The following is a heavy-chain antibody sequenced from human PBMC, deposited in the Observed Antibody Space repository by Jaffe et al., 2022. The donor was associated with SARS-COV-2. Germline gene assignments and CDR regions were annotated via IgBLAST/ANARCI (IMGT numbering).Heavy chain of an antibody. CDR3: AKDPFLEWLLLSGLGSTWDY. D-gene: IGHD3-3*01. Sequence: EVQLLESGGGLVQPGGSLRLSCAASGFTFSNYAMSWVRQAPGKGLEWVSAISGSGGSTYYADSVKGRFTISRDNSKNTLYLQMNSLRAEDTAVYYCAKDPFLEWLLLSGLGSTWDYWGQGTLVTVSS. J-gene: IGHJ4*02. V-gene: IGHV3-23*01. CDR1: GFTFSNYA. CDR2: ISGSGGST.